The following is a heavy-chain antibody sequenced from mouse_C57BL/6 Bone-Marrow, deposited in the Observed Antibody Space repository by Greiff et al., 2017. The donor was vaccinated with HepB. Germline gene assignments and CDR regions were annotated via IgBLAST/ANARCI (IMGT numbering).Heavy chain of an antibody. Sequence: QVTLKVSGPGILQPSQTLSLTCSFSGFSLSTSGMGVGWIHQPSGNGLEWLAHIWWNDNKYYNTALKSRLTISKDTSNNQVFLKIASVDTADTATYYCARIAYYGSGGDYWGQGTSVTVSS. CDR3: ARIAYYGSGGDY. CDR2: IWWNDNK. CDR1: GFSLSTSGMG. D-gene: IGHD2-9*01. J-gene: IGHJ4*01. V-gene: IGHV8-11*01.